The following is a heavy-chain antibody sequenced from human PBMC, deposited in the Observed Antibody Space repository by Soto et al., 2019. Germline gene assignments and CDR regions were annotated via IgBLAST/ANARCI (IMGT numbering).Heavy chain of an antibody. CDR2: INHRGTT. V-gene: IGHV4-34*01. D-gene: IGHD5-18*01. CDR1: GGSLSGYF. Sequence: SETLSLTCAVYGGSLSGYFWNFVRQPPGKGLEWIGEINHRGTTNYNPSLKSRVTISLDTSNNQFSLRLTSVAAADTAVYYCARRYGSCFDYWGQGTLVTVSS. CDR3: ARRYGSCFDY. J-gene: IGHJ4*02.